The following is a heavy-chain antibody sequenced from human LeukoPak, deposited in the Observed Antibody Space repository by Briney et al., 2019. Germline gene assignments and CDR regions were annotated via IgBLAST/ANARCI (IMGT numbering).Heavy chain of an antibody. CDR1: GYTLTELS. J-gene: IGHJ4*02. CDR3: TRSVYSSSCPDY. D-gene: IGHD6-13*01. CDR2: INPNSGGT. Sequence: ASVKVSCKVSGYTLTELSMHWVRQAPGQGLEWMGWINPNSGGTNYAQKFQGRVTMTRDTSISTAYMELSRLRSDDTAVYYCTRSVYSSSCPDYWGQGTLVTVSS. V-gene: IGHV1-2*02.